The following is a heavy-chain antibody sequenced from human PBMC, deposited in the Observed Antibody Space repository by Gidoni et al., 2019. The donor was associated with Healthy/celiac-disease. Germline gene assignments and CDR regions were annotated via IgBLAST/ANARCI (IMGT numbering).Heavy chain of an antibody. CDR3: ARISGGDGGGAFDI. D-gene: IGHD1-26*01. Sequence: QVQLPESGPGLAKPSGTLSLTCPVSGGSISTYYWSWIRPPPGKGLEWIGYIYYSGSTNYNPSLKSRVTIAVDTSKNQFSLKLSSVTAADTAVYYCARISGGDGGGAFDIWGQGTMVTVSS. V-gene: IGHV4-59*08. CDR2: IYYSGST. CDR1: GGSISTYY. J-gene: IGHJ3*02.